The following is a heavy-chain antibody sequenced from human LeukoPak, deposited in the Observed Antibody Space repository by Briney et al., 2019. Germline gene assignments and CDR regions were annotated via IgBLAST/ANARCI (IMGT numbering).Heavy chain of an antibody. CDR2: INHSGST. CDR1: GGSFSGYY. J-gene: IGHJ5*02. V-gene: IGHV4-34*01. D-gene: IGHD3-3*01. CDR3: ARGGRFLNWFGP. Sequence: SETLSLTCAVYGGSFSGYYWSWIRQPPGKGLEWIGEINHSGSTNYNPSLKSRVTISVDTSKNQFSLKLSSVTAADTAVYYCARGGRFLNWFGPWGQGTLVTVSS.